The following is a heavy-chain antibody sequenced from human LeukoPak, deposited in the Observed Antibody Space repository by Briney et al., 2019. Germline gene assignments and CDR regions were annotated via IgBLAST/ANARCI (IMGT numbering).Heavy chain of an antibody. CDR3: ATPHSSGWYHFDY. Sequence: RGGPLQISCQGSGSSFTSYWIGWVRQLPGKGLEWMGIIYPGDSDTRYSPSFQGQVTISADKSISTAYLQWSSLKASDTAMYYCATPHSSGWYHFDYWGQGTLVTVSS. J-gene: IGHJ4*02. CDR2: IYPGDSDT. D-gene: IGHD6-19*01. CDR1: GSSFTSYW. V-gene: IGHV5-51*01.